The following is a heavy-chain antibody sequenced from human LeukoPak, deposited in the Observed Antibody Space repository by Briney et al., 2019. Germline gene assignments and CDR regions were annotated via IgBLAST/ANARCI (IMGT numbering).Heavy chain of an antibody. V-gene: IGHV4-59*01. D-gene: IGHD3-10*01. J-gene: IGHJ6*03. CDR3: ARVFDSGSQAYFYYMDV. CDR1: GGSISSYY. Sequence: SETLSLTCTVSGGSISSYYWSWIRQPPEKGLECIGYIYYSGSTNYNPSLKSRVTMSVDTSKNQFSLKVSSVTAADTAVYYCARVFDSGSQAYFYYMDVWGKGTTVTIFS. CDR2: IYYSGST.